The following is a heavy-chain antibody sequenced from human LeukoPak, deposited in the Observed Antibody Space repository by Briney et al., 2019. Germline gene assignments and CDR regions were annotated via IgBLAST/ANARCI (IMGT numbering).Heavy chain of an antibody. J-gene: IGHJ3*02. Sequence: GGSLRLSCAASGFTFSSYAMSWVRQAPGKGLGWVSAISGSGDITYLADSVKGRFTISRDNSKNTLYLQMNSLRTEDTAVYYCAKGRSCTNGICYSWFPEIRGQGTMVTVSS. D-gene: IGHD2-8*01. CDR1: GFTFSSYA. V-gene: IGHV3-23*01. CDR3: AKGRSCTNGICYSWFPEI. CDR2: ISGSGDIT.